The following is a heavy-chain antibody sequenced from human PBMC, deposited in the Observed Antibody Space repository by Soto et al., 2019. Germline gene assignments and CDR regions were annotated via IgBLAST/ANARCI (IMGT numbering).Heavy chain of an antibody. D-gene: IGHD2-21*01. Sequence: PSETLSLTCTVSGDSISSGGYRWSWIRQHPGEGLGWIGYIYYSGSTYYNPSLKSRVTISVDTSKNQFSLKLSSVTAADTAVYYCARAIPPPWVRPGPPGYWFDPWGQGTLVTVSS. CDR1: GDSISSGGYR. CDR2: IYYSGST. J-gene: IGHJ5*02. CDR3: ARAIPPPWVRPGPPGYWFDP. V-gene: IGHV4-30-4*01.